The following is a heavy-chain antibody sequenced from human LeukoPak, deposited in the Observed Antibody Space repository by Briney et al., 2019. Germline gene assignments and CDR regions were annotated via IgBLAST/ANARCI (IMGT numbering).Heavy chain of an antibody. V-gene: IGHV3-23*01. J-gene: IGHJ4*02. CDR3: AKDSPYSGYVGFDY. D-gene: IGHD5-12*01. CDR2: ISTSGGRT. Sequence: GGSLRLSCAASEFTFSSYAMTWVRQAPGKGLEWVSEISTSGGRTNYADSVKGRFTISRDNSKNTLYLQMNSLRAEDTAVYFCAKDSPYSGYVGFDYWGQGTLVTVSS. CDR1: EFTFSSYA.